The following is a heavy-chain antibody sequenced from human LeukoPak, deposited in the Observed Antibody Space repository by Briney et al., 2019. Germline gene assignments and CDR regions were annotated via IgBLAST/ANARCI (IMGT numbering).Heavy chain of an antibody. D-gene: IGHD7-27*01. CDR3: SKGPPNWGFDY. V-gene: IGHV1-8*01. CDR1: GYTFASYD. Sequence: ASVKVSCKASGYTFASYDINWVRQTAGQGLEWIGWMSPNSGDTGYAQNFQGGVTMTRDTSISTAYMELSSLTSEDTAVYYCSKGPPNWGFDYWGQGTLVTVSS. J-gene: IGHJ4*02. CDR2: MSPNSGDT.